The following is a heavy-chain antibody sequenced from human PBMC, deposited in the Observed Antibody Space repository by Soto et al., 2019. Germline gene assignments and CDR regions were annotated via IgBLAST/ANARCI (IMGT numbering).Heavy chain of an antibody. CDR1: GGSIRSGGYY. CDR3: ARVYGGNPVDY. V-gene: IGHV4-31*03. J-gene: IGHJ4*02. CDR2: IYYSGST. D-gene: IGHD2-15*01. Sequence: SETLSLTCTVSGGSIRSGGYYWSWIRQHPGKGLEWIGYIYYSGSTYYNPSLKSRVTISVDTSKNQFSLKLSSVTAADTAVYYCARVYGGNPVDYWGQGPLVTVSS.